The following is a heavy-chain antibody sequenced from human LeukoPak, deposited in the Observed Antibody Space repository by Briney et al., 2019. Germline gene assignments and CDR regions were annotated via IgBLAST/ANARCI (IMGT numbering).Heavy chain of an antibody. CDR3: ARDRRFNGMDV. J-gene: IGHJ6*02. CDR1: GGSFSGYY. CDR2: IYYIGST. D-gene: IGHD3-3*01. Sequence: SETLSLNCAVYGGSFSGYYWSWIRQPPGKGLEWIGDIYYIGSTNYNPSLKSRVTISVDTSKNQFSLKLSSVTAADTAVYYCARDRRFNGMDVWGQGTTVTVSS. V-gene: IGHV4-59*01.